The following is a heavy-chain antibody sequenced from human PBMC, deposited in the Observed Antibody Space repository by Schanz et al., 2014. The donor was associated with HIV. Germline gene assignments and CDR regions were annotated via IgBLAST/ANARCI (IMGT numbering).Heavy chain of an antibody. Sequence: QVQLVESGGGVVQPGRSLRLSCAASGFIFKNYGMHWVRQAPGKGLEWMAVISYDGSNQYYADSVKGRFTISRDNSKNTLYLQMNSLRVEDTAVYYCARSPEILKVYGLGFDPWGQGTLVTVSS. J-gene: IGHJ5*02. CDR1: GFIFKNYG. CDR3: ARSPEILKVYGLGFDP. D-gene: IGHD2-8*01. CDR2: ISYDGSNQ. V-gene: IGHV3-30*03.